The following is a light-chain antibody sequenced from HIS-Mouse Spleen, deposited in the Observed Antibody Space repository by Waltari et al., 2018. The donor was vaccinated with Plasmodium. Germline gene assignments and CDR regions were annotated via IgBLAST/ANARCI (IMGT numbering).Light chain of an antibody. CDR3: QQYGSSGT. Sequence: EIVLTQSPGTLSLSPGERATLSRRASQSVSSSYLAWYQQKTGKAPRLLIYGASSRATGIPDRFSGSGSGTDFTLTISRLEPEDFAVYYCQQYGSSGTFGQGTKVEIK. J-gene: IGKJ1*01. V-gene: IGKV3-20*01. CDR2: GAS. CDR1: QSVSSSY.